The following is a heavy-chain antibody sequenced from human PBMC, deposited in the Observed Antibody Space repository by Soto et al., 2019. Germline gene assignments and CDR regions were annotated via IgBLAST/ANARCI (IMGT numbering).Heavy chain of an antibody. CDR1: GFTFSSYS. Sequence: VGSLRLSCAASGFTFSSYSMNWVRQAPVKVLEWVSSISSSSSYIYYADSVKGRFTISRDNAKNSLYLQMNSLRAEDTAVYYCARSMVRGVIITPDAFDIWGQGTMLTVSS. CDR3: ARSMVRGVIITPDAFDI. D-gene: IGHD3-10*01. J-gene: IGHJ3*02. V-gene: IGHV3-21*01. CDR2: ISSSSSYI.